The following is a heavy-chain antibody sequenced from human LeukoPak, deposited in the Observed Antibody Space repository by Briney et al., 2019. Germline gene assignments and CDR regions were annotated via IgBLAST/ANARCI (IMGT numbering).Heavy chain of an antibody. J-gene: IGHJ6*02. CDR3: ARDLSSSSRYNYYYGMDV. D-gene: IGHD6-6*01. CDR2: ISAYNGNT. Sequence: ASVKVSCKASGYXFTNYAMSWVRQAPGQGLEWMGWISAYNGNTNYAQKLQGRVTMTTDTSTSTAYMELRSLRSDDTAVYYCARDLSSSSRYNYYYGMDVWGQGTTVIVSS. V-gene: IGHV1-18*01. CDR1: GYXFTNYA.